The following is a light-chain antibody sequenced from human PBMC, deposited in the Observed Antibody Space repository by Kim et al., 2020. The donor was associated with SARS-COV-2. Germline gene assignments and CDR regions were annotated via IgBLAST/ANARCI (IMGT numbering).Light chain of an antibody. CDR3: QQYQNYPLT. Sequence: SASVRDRVTITCRATQNVSGWLAWYQQKAGKAPKLLIYKASSLPSGVPSRFSGIDSGTEFTLTISSLQPDDSATYFCQQYQNYPLTFGGGTKVEIK. J-gene: IGKJ4*01. CDR1: QNVSGW. V-gene: IGKV1-5*03. CDR2: KAS.